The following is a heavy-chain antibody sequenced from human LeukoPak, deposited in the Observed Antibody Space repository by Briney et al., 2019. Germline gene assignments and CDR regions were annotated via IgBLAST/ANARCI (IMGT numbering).Heavy chain of an antibody. Sequence: KPSGTLSLTCAVYGGSFSGYYWSWIRQPPGKGLEWIGEINHSGSTNYNPSLKSRVTISVDTSKNQFSLKLSSVTAADTAVYYCARGSPKYSSGWYNWFDPWGQGTLVTVSS. D-gene: IGHD6-19*01. CDR3: ARGSPKYSSGWYNWFDP. CDR2: INHSGST. J-gene: IGHJ5*02. V-gene: IGHV4-34*01. CDR1: GGSFSGYY.